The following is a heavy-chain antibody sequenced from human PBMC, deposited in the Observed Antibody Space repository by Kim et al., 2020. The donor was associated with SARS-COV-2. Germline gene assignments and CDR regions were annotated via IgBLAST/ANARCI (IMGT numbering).Heavy chain of an antibody. V-gene: IGHV3-30*01. D-gene: IGHD3-22*01. Sequence: DSVKGRFTISRDNSKNTLYLQMNSLRAEDTAVYYCARNMIVVVTRTDPDYWGQGTLVTVSS. J-gene: IGHJ4*02. CDR3: ARNMIVVVTRTDPDY.